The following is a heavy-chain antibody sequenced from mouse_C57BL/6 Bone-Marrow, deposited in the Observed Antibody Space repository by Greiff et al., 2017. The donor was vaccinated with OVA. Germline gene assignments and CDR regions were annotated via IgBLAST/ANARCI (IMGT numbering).Heavy chain of an antibody. CDR1: GYTFTSYW. V-gene: IGHV1-69*01. CDR3: ARESMGLRSYNAMYY. CDR2: IDPSDSNT. D-gene: IGHD1-1*01. Sequence: VQLQQPGAELVMPGASVKLSCKASGYTFTSYWMHWVKQRPGQGLEWIGEIDPSDSNTNYNQKFKGKSTLTVDKSSSTAYMQLSSLTSEDSAVYYCARESMGLRSYNAMYYWGQGTSVTVSS. J-gene: IGHJ4*01.